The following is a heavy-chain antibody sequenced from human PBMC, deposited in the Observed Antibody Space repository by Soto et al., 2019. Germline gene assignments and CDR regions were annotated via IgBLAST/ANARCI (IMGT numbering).Heavy chain of an antibody. CDR3: ARGGYYDSSGSRNYHYYGMDV. J-gene: IGHJ6*02. CDR1: GYTFSSYG. Sequence: QAQLVQSGAEVKNPGASVRVSCKASGYTFSSYGISWVRQAPGQGLEWLGWISPYNDYTNYAQKRQGRVTMTTDTSTRTAYMALRSLRSDDTAIYFCARGGYYDSSGSRNYHYYGMDVWGQGTTVTVSS. CDR2: ISPYNDYT. D-gene: IGHD3-22*01. V-gene: IGHV1-18*01.